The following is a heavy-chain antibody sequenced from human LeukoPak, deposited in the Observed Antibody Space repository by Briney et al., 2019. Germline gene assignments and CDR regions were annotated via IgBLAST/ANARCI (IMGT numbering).Heavy chain of an antibody. CDR3: AKDGGSGATRPIDF. J-gene: IGHJ4*02. CDR2: ISWDGVST. Sequence: GGSLRLSCAASGFTFDDYTMHWVRQALGKGLEWVSLISWDGVSTYYADSVKGRFTISRDNSKNSLYLQLNSLRTEDTAFYYCAKDGGSGATRPIDFWSQGTLVTVSS. CDR1: GFTFDDYT. D-gene: IGHD1-26*01. V-gene: IGHV3-43*01.